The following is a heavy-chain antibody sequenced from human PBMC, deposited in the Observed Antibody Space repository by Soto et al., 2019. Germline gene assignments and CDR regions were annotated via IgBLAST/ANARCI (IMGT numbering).Heavy chain of an antibody. CDR1: GYSFTSND. CDR3: ARDATSPDY. V-gene: IGHV1-8*01. J-gene: IGHJ4*02. D-gene: IGHD2-2*01. CDR2: MNPHSGIT. Sequence: ASVKVSCKASGYSFTSNDITWVRQATGQGLEWMGWMNPHSGITEYALKFQGRVSMTRNNSITTAYVELSDLRSEDTAVYYCARDATSPDYWGQGTRVTVSS.